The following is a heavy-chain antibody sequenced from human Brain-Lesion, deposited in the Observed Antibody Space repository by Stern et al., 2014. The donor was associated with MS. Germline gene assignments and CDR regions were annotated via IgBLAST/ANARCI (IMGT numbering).Heavy chain of an antibody. CDR2: IYSIGNS. D-gene: IGHD1-1*01. CDR1: GGSTSRRSYY. V-gene: IGHV4-30-4*08. Sequence: VQLVESGPGLVKPSQTLSLTCTVSGGSTSRRSYYWSWIRQPPGRGLEWLGSIYSIGNSFYNPSLKSRLTISLDKYQNHISLRLNSVTATDTAVYYCARGPLEEIDMKTFFFAMDVWGQGATVTVSS. CDR3: ARGPLEEIDMKTFFFAMDV. J-gene: IGHJ6*02.